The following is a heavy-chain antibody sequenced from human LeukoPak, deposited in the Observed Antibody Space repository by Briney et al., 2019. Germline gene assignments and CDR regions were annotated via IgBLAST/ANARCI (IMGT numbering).Heavy chain of an antibody. CDR3: ASPVFGGLATRGAFDY. Sequence: GESLTLSCAGAGFVFSAFRMIWIRQTPGKGLEWIAYISRDGTITHYGDSVRGRFTISRDNSKNTLYLQMNSLRADDTAVYYCASPVFGGLATRGAFDYWGQGTLVTVSS. CDR1: GFVFSAFR. CDR2: ISRDGTIT. J-gene: IGHJ4*02. D-gene: IGHD3-10*01. V-gene: IGHV3-48*01.